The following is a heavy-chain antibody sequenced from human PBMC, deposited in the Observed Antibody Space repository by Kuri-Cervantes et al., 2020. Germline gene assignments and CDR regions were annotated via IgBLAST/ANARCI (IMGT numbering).Heavy chain of an antibody. CDR3: ATQIVDYGGYNWYFDL. J-gene: IGHJ2*01. CDR2: INPNSGVT. V-gene: IGHV1-2*02. D-gene: IGHD4-17*01. CDR1: GYTFTGYY. Sequence: SVKVSCKASGYTFTGYYMHWVRQAPGQGLEWMGWINPNSGVTNYAQKFQGRVTMTRDTSISTAYMGLSRLRSDDTAVYCCATQIVDYGGYNWYFDLWGRGTMVTVSS.